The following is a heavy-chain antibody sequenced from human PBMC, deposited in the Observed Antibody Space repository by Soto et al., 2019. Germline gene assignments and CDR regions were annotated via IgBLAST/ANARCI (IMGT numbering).Heavy chain of an antibody. D-gene: IGHD6-13*01. CDR1: GGSISSSSYY. J-gene: IGHJ6*02. CDR2: IYYSGST. V-gene: IGHV4-39*01. CDR3: ASQQLVHYYYGMDV. Sequence: TSETLSLTCTVSGGSISSSSYYWGWIRQPPRKGLEWIGRIYYSGSTYYNPSLQSRVTISVDTSKNQFSLKLSSVTAADAAVYYCASQQLVHYYYGMDVWGQGTTVTVSS.